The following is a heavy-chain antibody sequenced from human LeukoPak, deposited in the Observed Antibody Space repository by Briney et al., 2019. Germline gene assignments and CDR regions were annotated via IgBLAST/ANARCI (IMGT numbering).Heavy chain of an antibody. J-gene: IGHJ6*02. CDR1: GYTFTSYD. CDR2: INPNSGNT. D-gene: IGHD6-13*01. CDR3: ARVNRAAAGTGAWGYYYYYGMDV. Sequence: GASVKVSCKASGYTFTSYDINWVRQATGQGLEWMGWINPNSGNTGYAQKFQGRVTMTRNTSISTAYMELSSLRSEDTAVYYCARVNRAAAGTGAWGYYYYYGMDVWGQGTTVTVSS. V-gene: IGHV1-8*01.